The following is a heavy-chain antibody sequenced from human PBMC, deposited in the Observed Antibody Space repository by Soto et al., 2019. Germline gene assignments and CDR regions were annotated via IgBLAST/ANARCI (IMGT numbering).Heavy chain of an antibody. Sequence: PSETLSLTCTVSGGSISSYYWSWIRQPPGKGLEWIGYIYYSGSTNYNPSLKSRVTISVDTSKNQFSLKLSSVTAADTAVNYCARDSPAAGGLNTNRFDPWGQGTLVTVSS. J-gene: IGHJ5*02. CDR1: GGSISSYY. D-gene: IGHD3-10*01. CDR3: ARDSPAAGGLNTNRFDP. V-gene: IGHV4-59*01. CDR2: IYYSGST.